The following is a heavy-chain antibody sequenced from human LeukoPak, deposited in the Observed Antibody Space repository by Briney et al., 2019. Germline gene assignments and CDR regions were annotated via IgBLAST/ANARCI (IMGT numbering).Heavy chain of an antibody. J-gene: IGHJ4*02. V-gene: IGHV4-59*01. CDR3: ARGGMGPFDY. Sequence: PSETLSLTCTVSGGSISGYYWSWIRQPPGKGLEWIGYMLYSGSTNYSPSLKSRVTLSVDTSKNHFSLKLSSVTAADTAVYYCARGGMGPFDYWGQGILVTVSS. D-gene: IGHD1-14*01. CDR2: MLYSGST. CDR1: GGSISGYY.